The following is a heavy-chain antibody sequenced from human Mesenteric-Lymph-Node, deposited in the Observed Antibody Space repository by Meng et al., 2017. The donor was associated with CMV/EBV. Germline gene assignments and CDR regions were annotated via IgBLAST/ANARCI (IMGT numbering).Heavy chain of an antibody. V-gene: IGHV1-2*02. CDR2: INPNSGGT. D-gene: IGHD2/OR15-2a*01. CDR3: ARPRNSDC. J-gene: IGHJ4*02. Sequence: ASVKVSCKASGYTFIGYYMHWVRQAPGQGLEWMGWINPNSGGTNYAQKFQGRVTLTTDTSTSTAYMELRSLRSDDTAVYYCARPRNSDCWGQGTLVTVSS. CDR1: GYTFIGYY.